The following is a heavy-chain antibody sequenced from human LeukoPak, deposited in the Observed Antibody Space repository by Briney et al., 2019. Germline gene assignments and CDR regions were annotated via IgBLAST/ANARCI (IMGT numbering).Heavy chain of an antibody. CDR3: ARDRGYYDSSGYFDY. D-gene: IGHD3-22*01. J-gene: IGHJ4*02. CDR2: INPSGGST. CDR1: GGTFSTHA. V-gene: IGHV1-46*01. Sequence: GASVKVSCKASGGTFSTHAIAWVRQAPGQGLEWMGIINPSGGSTSYAQKFQGRVTMTRDMSTSTVYMELSSLRSEDTAVYYCARDRGYYDSSGYFDYWGQGTLVTVSS.